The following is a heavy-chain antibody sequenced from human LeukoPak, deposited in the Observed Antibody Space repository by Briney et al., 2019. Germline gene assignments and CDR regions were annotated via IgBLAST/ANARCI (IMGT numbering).Heavy chain of an antibody. D-gene: IGHD3-10*01. CDR3: ARDRFYGSGSYCDY. V-gene: IGHV3-11*01. Sequence: GGSLRLSCAASGFTFSDYYMSWIRQAPGKGLEGVSYISSSGSTIYYADSVKGRFTISRDKAKNSLYLQMNSLRAEDTDVYYCARDRFYGSGSYCDYWGQGTLVTVSS. CDR2: ISSSGSTI. J-gene: IGHJ4*02. CDR1: GFTFSDYY.